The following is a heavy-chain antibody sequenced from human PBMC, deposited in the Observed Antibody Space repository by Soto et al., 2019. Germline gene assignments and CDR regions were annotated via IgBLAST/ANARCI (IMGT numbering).Heavy chain of an antibody. Sequence: PGGSLRLSCAASGFTVSSNYMSWVRQAPGKGLEWVSVIYSGGSTYYADSVKGRFTISRDNAKNTLYLQMNSLRAEDTAVYYCARASTRYSSGWTDAFDIWGQGTMVTVSS. J-gene: IGHJ3*02. CDR3: ARASTRYSSGWTDAFDI. CDR2: IYSGGST. D-gene: IGHD6-19*01. V-gene: IGHV3-53*01. CDR1: GFTVSSNY.